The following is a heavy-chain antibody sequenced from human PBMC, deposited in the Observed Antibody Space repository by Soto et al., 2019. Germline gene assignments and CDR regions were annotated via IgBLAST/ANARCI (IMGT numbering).Heavy chain of an antibody. V-gene: IGHV4-31*03. J-gene: IGHJ3*02. CDR1: GGSISSGGYY. Sequence: PSETLSLTCTVSGGSISSGGYYWSWIRQHPGKGLEWIGYIYYSGSTYYNPSLKSRVTISVDTSKNQFSLKLSSVTAADTAVYYCARVRGPRIGRRPAAYAFDIWGQGTMVTVSS. CDR3: ARVRGPRIGRRPAAYAFDI. D-gene: IGHD3-16*01. CDR2: IYYSGST.